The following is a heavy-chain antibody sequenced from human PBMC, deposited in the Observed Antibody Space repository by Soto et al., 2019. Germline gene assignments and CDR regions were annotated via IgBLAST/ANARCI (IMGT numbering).Heavy chain of an antibody. V-gene: IGHV3-30-3*01. CDR3: ARDPGTRVGKRNYYFDY. J-gene: IGHJ4*02. D-gene: IGHD1-26*01. Sequence: GGSLRLSCAASGFTFSTCVIHWVRQAPGKGLEWVALLSSDGSIRYTDSVKGRFSISRDNSKNTVDLQMNGLRVEDTAVYYCARDPGTRVGKRNYYFDYWGQGTLVTVSS. CDR1: GFTFSTCV. CDR2: LSSDGSIR.